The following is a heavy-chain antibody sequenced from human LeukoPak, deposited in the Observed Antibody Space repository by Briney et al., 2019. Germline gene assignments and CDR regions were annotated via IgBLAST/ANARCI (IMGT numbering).Heavy chain of an antibody. Sequence: GGSLRLSCEVSGFTFSHYGMSWVRQAPGGGPEWGAGFNGRGDSTYYAESVRGRFTISRDTSKNTLYLQVSSLRVEDTAVYYCARDPYYYDSSAFYPFDYWGQGTLVTVSS. D-gene: IGHD3-22*01. CDR3: ARDPYYYDSSAFYPFDY. CDR1: GFTFSHYG. J-gene: IGHJ4*02. V-gene: IGHV3-23*01. CDR2: FNGRGDST.